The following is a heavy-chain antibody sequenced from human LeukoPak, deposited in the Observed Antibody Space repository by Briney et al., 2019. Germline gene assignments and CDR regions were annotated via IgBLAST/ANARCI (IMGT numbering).Heavy chain of an antibody. J-gene: IGHJ5*02. D-gene: IGHD3-22*01. V-gene: IGHV1-8*01. Sequence: GASVKVSCKASGYTFTNYDINWVRQATGQGLEWMGWMNPNSGNTGYAQKFQGRVTMTRNTSIGTAYMELSSLRSEDTAVYYCARVYYYDSSGSPNRFDPWGQGTLVTVSS. CDR3: ARVYYYDSSGSPNRFDP. CDR1: GYTFTNYD. CDR2: MNPNSGNT.